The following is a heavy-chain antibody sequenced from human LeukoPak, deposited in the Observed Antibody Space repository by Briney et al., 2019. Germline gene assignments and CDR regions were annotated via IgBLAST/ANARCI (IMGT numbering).Heavy chain of an antibody. J-gene: IGHJ5*02. V-gene: IGHV4-31*03. CDR1: GGYLISGGPY. CDR2: IYYSGST. Sequence: SETLSLTCTVSGGYLISGGPYWGWIRQHPGQGLEWIGYIYYSGSTYYNPPLRSRLSISVDTSKSQFSLHLHSVTAADTAVYYCARSGPTQAPRGSNLFDHWGQGNLVTVSS. CDR3: ARSGPTQAPRGSNLFDH.